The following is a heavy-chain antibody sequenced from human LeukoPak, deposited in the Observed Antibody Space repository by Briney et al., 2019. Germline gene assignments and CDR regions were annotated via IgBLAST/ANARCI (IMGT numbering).Heavy chain of an antibody. J-gene: IGHJ6*02. CDR3: AREGPRPPRGMDV. CDR1: GFTFSSYG. Sequence: PGGSLRLSCAASGFTFSSYGMHWVRQAPGKGLEWVAVISYDGSNKYYADSVKGRFTISRDNSKNTLYLQMNSLGAEDTAVYYCAREGPRPPRGMDVWGQGTTVTVSS. CDR2: ISYDGSNK. V-gene: IGHV3-30*03.